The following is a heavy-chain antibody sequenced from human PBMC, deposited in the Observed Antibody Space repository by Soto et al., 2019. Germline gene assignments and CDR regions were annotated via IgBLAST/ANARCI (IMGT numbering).Heavy chain of an antibody. CDR3: ARDVGDSGSHWFDP. V-gene: IGHV1-46*01. Sequence: QVQLVQSGAEVKKPGASVKVSCKASGYIFSNYYIHWVRQAPGQGLEWMGIINPSGSSTRYAQKFQGRVTMTRDTSSSTVYMELSSLRFEDTAVYYCARDVGDSGSHWFDPWCQGSLVTVSS. CDR1: GYIFSNYY. J-gene: IGHJ5*02. CDR2: INPSGSST. D-gene: IGHD1-26*01.